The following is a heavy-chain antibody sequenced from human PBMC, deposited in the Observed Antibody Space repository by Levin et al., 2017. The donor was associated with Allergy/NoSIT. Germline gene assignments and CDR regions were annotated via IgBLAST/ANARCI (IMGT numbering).Heavy chain of an antibody. Sequence: GESLKISCKASGYTFTGYYMHWVRQAPGQGLEWMGWINPNSGGTNYAQKFQGRVTMTRDTSISTAYMELSRLRSDDTAVYYCARGAIKSRVRFLETTLGYWGQGTLVTVSS. CDR1: GYTFTGYY. J-gene: IGHJ4*02. CDR2: INPNSGGT. V-gene: IGHV1-2*02. D-gene: IGHD3-3*01. CDR3: ARGAIKSRVRFLETTLGY.